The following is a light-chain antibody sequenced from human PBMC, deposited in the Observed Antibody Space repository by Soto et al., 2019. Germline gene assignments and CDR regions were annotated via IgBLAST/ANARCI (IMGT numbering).Light chain of an antibody. J-gene: IGKJ1*01. CDR1: QSISSW. Sequence: DIQMTQSPSTLSASVGDRVTITCRASQSISSWLAWYQQKPGEAPKLLIYKASSLETGVPSRFRGSGSGTEFTLTISSLQSDDLATYYCQQYNSYAWTFVQGTKVEIK. V-gene: IGKV1-5*03. CDR2: KAS. CDR3: QQYNSYAWT.